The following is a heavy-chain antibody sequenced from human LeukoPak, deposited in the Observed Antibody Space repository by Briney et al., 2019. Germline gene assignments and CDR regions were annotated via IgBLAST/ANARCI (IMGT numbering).Heavy chain of an antibody. CDR1: GFSFRTYA. V-gene: IGHV3-30*01. J-gene: IGHJ6*03. Sequence: GGSLRLSCAASGFSFRTYAMHWVRQAPGKGLEWVAVMSDDGSNKYYADSAKGRFTISRDNSKNTLSLQMNNLRREDTAVHYCARGLSGSYYYYMDVWGKGTTVTASS. CDR2: MSDDGSNK. CDR3: ARGLSGSYYYYMDV. D-gene: IGHD3-10*01.